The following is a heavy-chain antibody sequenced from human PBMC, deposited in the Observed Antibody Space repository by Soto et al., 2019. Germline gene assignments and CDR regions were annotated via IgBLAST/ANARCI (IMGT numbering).Heavy chain of an antibody. J-gene: IGHJ6*03. Sequence: SETLSLTCTVSGGSISSYYWSWIRQPPGKGLEWIGYIYYSGSTNYDPSLKSRVTISVDTSKNQFSLKLSSVTAADTAVYYCARERPSYDILTGYPRHYYYYMDVWGKATTLTVSS. CDR2: IYYSGST. CDR3: ARERPSYDILTGYPRHYYYYMDV. V-gene: IGHV4-59*01. CDR1: GGSISSYY. D-gene: IGHD3-9*01.